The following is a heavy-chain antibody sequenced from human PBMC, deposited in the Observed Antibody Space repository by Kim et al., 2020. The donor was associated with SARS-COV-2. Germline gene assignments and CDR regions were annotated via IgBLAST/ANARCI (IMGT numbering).Heavy chain of an antibody. CDR2: INHSGST. V-gene: IGHV4-34*01. CDR3: ARGAAGPGGDYGRDV. J-gene: IGHJ6*04. CDR1: GGSFSGYY. D-gene: IGHD6-13*01. Sequence: SETLSLTCAVYGGSFSGYYWSWIRQPPGKGLEWIGEINHSGSTNYNPSLKSRVTISVDTSKNQFSLKLSSVTAADTAVYYCARGAAGPGGDYGRDVWGKG.